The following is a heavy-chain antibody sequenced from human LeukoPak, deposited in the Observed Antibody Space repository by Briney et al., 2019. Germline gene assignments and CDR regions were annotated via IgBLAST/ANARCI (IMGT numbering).Heavy chain of an antibody. J-gene: IGHJ4*02. D-gene: IGHD3-22*01. Sequence: PGRSLRLSCAASGFTFSDYAMHWVRQAPGKGLEWVSYISSSGNTIYYADSVKGRFTISRDNAKNSLYLQMNSLRAEDTAVYYCARAKLTYYYDSSGYYFDYWGQGTLVTVSS. CDR3: ARAKLTYYYDSSGYYFDY. CDR1: GFTFSDYA. CDR2: ISSSGNTI. V-gene: IGHV3-48*04.